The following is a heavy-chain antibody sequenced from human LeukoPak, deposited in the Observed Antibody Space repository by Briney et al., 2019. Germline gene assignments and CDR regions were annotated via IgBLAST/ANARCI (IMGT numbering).Heavy chain of an antibody. CDR3: ARCRLASRFYDAFDI. D-gene: IGHD3-22*01. CDR2: ISISSSYI. CDR1: GFTFSSYS. Sequence: PGGSLRLSCAASGFTFSSYSMNWVRKPPGKGLEWVSSISISSSYIHYADSVKGRFTISRDNAKNSLYLEMNSLRAEDTAVYYCARCRLASRFYDAFDIWGQGTMVTVSS. V-gene: IGHV3-21*06. J-gene: IGHJ3*02.